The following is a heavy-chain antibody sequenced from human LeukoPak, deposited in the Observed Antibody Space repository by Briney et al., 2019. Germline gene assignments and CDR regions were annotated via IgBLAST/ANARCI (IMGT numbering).Heavy chain of an antibody. Sequence: GGSLRLSCAASGFTFSSYAMSWVRQAPGKGLECISGFSGSGGSTYYADSVKGRFTISRDNSKNTLYLQMNSLRAEDTAVYYCAKDLESYCSGGSCYGAVDYWGQGTLVTVSS. CDR2: FSGSGGST. CDR3: AKDLESYCSGGSCYGAVDY. CDR1: GFTFSSYA. J-gene: IGHJ4*02. D-gene: IGHD2-15*01. V-gene: IGHV3-23*01.